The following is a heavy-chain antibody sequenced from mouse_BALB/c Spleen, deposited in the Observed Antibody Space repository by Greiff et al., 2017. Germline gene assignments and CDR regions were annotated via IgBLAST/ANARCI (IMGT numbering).Heavy chain of an antibody. D-gene: IGHD4-1*01. CDR3: ARGGWDGGFAY. CDR2: IYPYNGGT. CDR1: GYTFTDYN. J-gene: IGHJ3*01. V-gene: IGHV1S29*02. Sequence: VQLQQSGPELVKPGASVKISCKASGYTFTDYNMHWVKQSHGKSLEWIGYIYPYNGGTGYNQKFKSKATLTVDNSSSTACMELRSLTSEDSAVYYCARGGWDGGFAYWGQGTLVTVSA.